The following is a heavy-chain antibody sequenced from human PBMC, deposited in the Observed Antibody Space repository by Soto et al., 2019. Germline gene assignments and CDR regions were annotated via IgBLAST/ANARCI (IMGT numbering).Heavy chain of an antibody. CDR3: ARLYCTGGACPSDY. CDR2: ISGSGDST. V-gene: IGHV3-23*01. D-gene: IGHD2-8*02. CDR1: GFTFSSYG. J-gene: IGHJ4*02. Sequence: GGSLRLSCEVSGFTFSSYGMSWVRQAPGKGLEWVSSISGSGDSTYYADSVKGRFTISRDNAKNSLYLQINSLRAEDTAVYYCARLYCTGGACPSDYWGQGTLVTVSS.